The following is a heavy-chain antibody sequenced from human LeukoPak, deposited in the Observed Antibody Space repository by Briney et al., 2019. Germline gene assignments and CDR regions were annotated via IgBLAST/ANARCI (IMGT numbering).Heavy chain of an antibody. Sequence: ASVKVSCEVSGYTLTELSMHWVRQAPGKGLEWMGGFDPEDGETIYAQKFQGRVTMTEDTSTDTAYMELSSLRSEDTAVYYCATAWPPTVTTWSNAFDIWGQGTMVTVSS. CDR1: GYTLTELS. CDR2: FDPEDGET. J-gene: IGHJ3*02. D-gene: IGHD4-17*01. V-gene: IGHV1-24*01. CDR3: ATAWPPTVTTWSNAFDI.